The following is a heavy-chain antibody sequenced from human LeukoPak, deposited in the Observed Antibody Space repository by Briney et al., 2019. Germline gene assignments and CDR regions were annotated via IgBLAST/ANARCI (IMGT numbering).Heavy chain of an antibody. Sequence: SETLSLTCTVSGGSISSYYWSWIRQPPGKGLERIGYIYYSGSTNYNPSLKSRVTISVDTSKNQFSLKLSSVTDADTAVHYCARGMVTAIRAYYFDYWGQGTLVTVSS. CDR3: ARGMVTAIRAYYFDY. J-gene: IGHJ4*02. D-gene: IGHD2-21*02. CDR1: GGSISSYY. CDR2: IYYSGST. V-gene: IGHV4-59*08.